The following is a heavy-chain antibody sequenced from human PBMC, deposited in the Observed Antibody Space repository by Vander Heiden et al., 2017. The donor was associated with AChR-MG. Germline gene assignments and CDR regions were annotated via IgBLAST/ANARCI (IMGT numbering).Heavy chain of an antibody. CDR3: ARSPTKGIAARQPRAFDI. D-gene: IGHD6-6*01. J-gene: IGHJ3*02. Sequence: QVQLVQSGAEVKKPGSSVKVSCKASGGTFSSYAISWVRQAPGQGLEWMGGIIPIFGTANYAQKFQGRVTITADKSTSTAYMELSSLRSEDTAVYYCARSPTKGIAARQPRAFDIWGQGTMVTVSS. CDR1: GGTFSSYA. CDR2: IIPIFGTA. V-gene: IGHV1-69*06.